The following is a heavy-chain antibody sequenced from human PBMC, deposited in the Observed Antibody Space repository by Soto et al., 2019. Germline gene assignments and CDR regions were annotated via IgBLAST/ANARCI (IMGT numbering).Heavy chain of an antibody. D-gene: IGHD3-16*02. CDR3: ARGAFPTWGTYPLDY. Sequence: EVQLVESGGCLVQPGGSLILPCAASGFTFTSYWMTWVRQAPGRGREGVANIKQDGGGKYYVGSVKGRVTISRDNAENSLYLRLDSLRAEDAAVYYCARGAFPTWGTYPLDYWGQGTLVTVSS. CDR1: GFTFTSYW. CDR2: IKQDGGGK. J-gene: IGHJ4*02. V-gene: IGHV3-7*04.